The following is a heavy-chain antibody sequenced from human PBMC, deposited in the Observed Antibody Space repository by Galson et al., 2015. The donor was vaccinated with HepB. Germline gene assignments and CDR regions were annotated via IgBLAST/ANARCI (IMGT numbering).Heavy chain of an antibody. D-gene: IGHD2-2*01. V-gene: IGHV3-74*01. CDR1: GFTFSSYW. Sequence: SLRLSCAASGFTFSSYWMHWVRQAPGTGLVWVSRIKTDGSYTSYADSVKGRFTISRDNAKNTVYLEMNSLRTEDTSIYYCVRSSNFDTWGQGTLVTVSS. J-gene: IGHJ4*02. CDR2: IKTDGSYT. CDR3: VRSSNFDT.